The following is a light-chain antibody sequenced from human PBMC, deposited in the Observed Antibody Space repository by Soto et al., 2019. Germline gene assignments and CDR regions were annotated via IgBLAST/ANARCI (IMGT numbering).Light chain of an antibody. Sequence: DILLTQSPSSLSFSPGDRATITCRASQSISTNLNWYQQKQGNAPNILIYSASSLQSGVPSRFSGSGSGTDFTLTISGLQPEDFATYYCQQTYRISFTFGQGTRLDIK. V-gene: IGKV1-39*01. CDR1: QSISTN. CDR3: QQTYRISFT. J-gene: IGKJ5*01. CDR2: SAS.